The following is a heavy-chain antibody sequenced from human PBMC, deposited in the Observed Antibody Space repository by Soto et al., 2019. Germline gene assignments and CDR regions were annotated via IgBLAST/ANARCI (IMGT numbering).Heavy chain of an antibody. CDR1: GFTFNNYA. D-gene: IGHD3-10*01. CDR3: AKGRGGSGSLTPRVDF. V-gene: IGHV3-23*01. Sequence: EVQPLESGGGLVQPGGSLRPSCAASGFTFNNYAMTWVRQAPGKGLEWVSAISGGGDTTSYADSVKGRFTVSRDGSKNTLYLQMSSLRAEDTALYYCAKGRGGSGSLTPRVDFWGQGTLVTVSS. CDR2: ISGGGDTT. J-gene: IGHJ4*02.